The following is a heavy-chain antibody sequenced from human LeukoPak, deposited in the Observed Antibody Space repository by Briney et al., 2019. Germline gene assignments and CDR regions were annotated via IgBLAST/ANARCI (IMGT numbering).Heavy chain of an antibody. CDR2: IKVGGGT. CDR3: ARGAPGY. Sequence: PSETLSLTFAVYGGSLSDYPWTWIRQPPGKGLEWIGQIKVGGGTKYTPSLNSRVTMSLDTSKNQFSLKLTSVSAADTAVYYCARGAPGYWGQGTLVTVSS. CDR1: GGSLSDYP. J-gene: IGHJ4*02. V-gene: IGHV4-34*01.